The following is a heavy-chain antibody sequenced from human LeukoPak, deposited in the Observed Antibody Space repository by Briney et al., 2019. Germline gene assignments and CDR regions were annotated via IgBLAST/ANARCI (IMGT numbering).Heavy chain of an antibody. J-gene: IGHJ4*02. V-gene: IGHV4-39*07. CDR3: ARGGIMATISSYFDY. D-gene: IGHD5-24*01. CDR2: IYYGGST. CDR1: GGSISSSDYY. Sequence: SETLSLTCTVSGGSISSSDYYWGWIRQPPGKGLEWIGSIYYGGSTNYNPSLKSRVTISVDTSKNQFSLKLSSVTAADTAVYYCARGGIMATISSYFDYWGQGTLVTVSS.